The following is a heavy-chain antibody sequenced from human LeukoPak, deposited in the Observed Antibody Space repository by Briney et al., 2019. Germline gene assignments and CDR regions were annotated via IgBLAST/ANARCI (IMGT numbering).Heavy chain of an antibody. V-gene: IGHV4-30-2*01. CDR1: GGSISSGGYS. D-gene: IGHD2-21*02. CDR2: IYHSGST. J-gene: IGHJ3*02. Sequence: SETLSLTCAVSGGSISSGGYSWSWIRQPPGKGLEWIGYIYHSGSTYYNPSLKSRVTISVDRSKNQFSLKLSSVTAADTAVYYCARSAYCGGDYYADAFDIWGQGTMVTVSS. CDR3: ARSAYCGGDYYADAFDI.